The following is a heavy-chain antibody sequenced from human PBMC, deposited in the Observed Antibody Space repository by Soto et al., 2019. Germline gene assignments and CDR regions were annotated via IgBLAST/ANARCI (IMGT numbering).Heavy chain of an antibody. CDR2: ISSSGSII. CDR1: GFTFSSYE. D-gene: IGHD3-10*01. J-gene: IGHJ4*02. V-gene: IGHV3-48*03. Sequence: LRLSCAASGFTFSSYEMNWVRQAPGKGLEWVSYISSSGSIIYYADSVKGRFTISRDNAKSSLYLQMNSLRAEDTALYYCLRRGDYWGQGTLVTVSS. CDR3: LRRGDY.